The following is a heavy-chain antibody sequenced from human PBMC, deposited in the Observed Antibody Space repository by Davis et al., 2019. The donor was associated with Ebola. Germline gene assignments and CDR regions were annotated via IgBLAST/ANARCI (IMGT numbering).Heavy chain of an antibody. D-gene: IGHD1-1*01. V-gene: IGHV3-9*01. J-gene: IGHJ4*02. CDR2: ISWDSGNI. CDR3: ATIDSNGDY. CDR1: GFTFKDFA. Sequence: GGSLRLSCVASGFTFKDFAIHWVRQAPGKGLEWVSGISWDSGNIGYADSMKGRFTISRDNARNSLYLQMNSLRTEDTAFYYCATIDSNGDYWGQGTLVTVSS.